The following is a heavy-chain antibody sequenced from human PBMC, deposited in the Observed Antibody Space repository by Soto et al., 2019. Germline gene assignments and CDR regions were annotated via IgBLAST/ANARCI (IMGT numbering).Heavy chain of an antibody. V-gene: IGHV4-39*01. J-gene: IGHJ2*01. Sequence: QLQLQESGPGLVKPSETLSLTCTVSGGSISSSSYYWGWIRQPPGKGLEWIGSIYYSGSTYYNPSLKSRVTISVDTSKNQFSLKLSSVTAADTAVYYCARHQGGPEAYWYFDLWGRGTLVTVSS. CDR3: ARHQGGPEAYWYFDL. CDR2: IYYSGST. D-gene: IGHD3-16*01. CDR1: GGSISSSSYY.